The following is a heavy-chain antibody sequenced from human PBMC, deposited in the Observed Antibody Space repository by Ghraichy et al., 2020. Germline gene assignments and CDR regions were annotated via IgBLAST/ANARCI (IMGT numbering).Heavy chain of an antibody. D-gene: IGHD6-13*01. CDR1: GFTFSSYE. CDR3: AREVQGIAAAGIVY. Sequence: GGSLRLSCGASGFTFSSYEMNWVRQAPGKGLEWVSYISRSGSTIYYADSVKGRFTISRDNAKNSLYLQMNSLRAEDTAVYYCAREVQGIAAAGIVYWGQGTLVTVSS. V-gene: IGHV3-48*03. J-gene: IGHJ4*02. CDR2: ISRSGSTI.